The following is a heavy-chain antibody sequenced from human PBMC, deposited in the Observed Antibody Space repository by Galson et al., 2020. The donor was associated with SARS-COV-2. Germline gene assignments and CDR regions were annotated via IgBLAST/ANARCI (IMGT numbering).Heavy chain of an antibody. J-gene: IGHJ5*02. D-gene: IGHD3-10*01. Sequence: GGSLRLSCAASGFTFSSYWMHWVRQAPGKGLVWVSRINSDGSSTSYADSVKGRFTISRDNAKNTLYLQMNSLRAEDTAVYYCARDRDGRYGAGSRFDPGGQGTLVTVSS. CDR3: ARDRDGRYGAGSRFDP. V-gene: IGHV3-74*01. CDR1: GFTFSSYW. CDR2: INSDGSST.